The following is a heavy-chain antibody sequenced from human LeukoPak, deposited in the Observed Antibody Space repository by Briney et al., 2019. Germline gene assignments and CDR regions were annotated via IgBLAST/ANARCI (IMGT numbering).Heavy chain of an antibody. D-gene: IGHD2-2*01. CDR1: GFILSGFW. CDR2: IKQDGGAK. J-gene: IGHJ3*02. Sequence: PGGSLRLSCAASGFILSGFWMTWVRQAPGKGLEWVADIKQDGGAKRYVDSVKGRFTISRDNAKNLQYLQMNSLRAEDTAVYYCARDLWGRYCTGTTCLDGFDIWGQGTMVTVSS. V-gene: IGHV3-7*01. CDR3: ARDLWGRYCTGTTCLDGFDI.